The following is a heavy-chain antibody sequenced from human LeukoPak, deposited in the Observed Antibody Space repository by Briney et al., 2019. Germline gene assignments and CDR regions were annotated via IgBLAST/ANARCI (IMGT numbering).Heavy chain of an antibody. CDR1: GYTFTDYY. CDR3: ARDSGFTAVRIGRLEYFQH. D-gene: IGHD3-10*01. Sequence: ASVKVSCKASGYTFTDYYIHWVRQAPRQGLEWMGWINPNSGGTKDAQKFQGRVTMTRDTSISTTYMEVSRLTSDDTAVYYCARDSGFTAVRIGRLEYFQHWGQGTLVTVSS. CDR2: INPNSGGT. J-gene: IGHJ1*01. V-gene: IGHV1-2*02.